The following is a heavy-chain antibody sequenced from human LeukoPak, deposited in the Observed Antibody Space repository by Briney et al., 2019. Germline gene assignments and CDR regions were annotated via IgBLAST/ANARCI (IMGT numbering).Heavy chain of an antibody. Sequence: GGSLRLSCSASGFTFTSDAMHWVRQAPGKGLEWVAVISNDGSNKYYADSVKGRFTISRDNSKNTLYLQMNSLRTEDTAVYYCARRDNYDYWGQGTLVTVSS. J-gene: IGHJ4*02. CDR2: ISNDGSNK. CDR3: ARRDNYDY. V-gene: IGHV3-30-3*01. CDR1: GFTFTSDA. D-gene: IGHD5-24*01.